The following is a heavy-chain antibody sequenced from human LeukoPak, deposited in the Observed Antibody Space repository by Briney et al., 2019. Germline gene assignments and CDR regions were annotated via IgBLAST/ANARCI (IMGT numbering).Heavy chain of an antibody. V-gene: IGHV3-7*01. Sequence: GGSLRLSCAASGFTFPNSWMTWVRQAPGKGLEWVASIKQDGSVQHYVDSIKGRFAISRDNAKNALFLQMNSLRGDDTAMYYCARNRAAPENWGQGTLVTVSS. CDR3: ARNRAAPEN. CDR1: GFTFPNSW. CDR2: IKQDGSVQ. J-gene: IGHJ4*02. D-gene: IGHD1-14*01.